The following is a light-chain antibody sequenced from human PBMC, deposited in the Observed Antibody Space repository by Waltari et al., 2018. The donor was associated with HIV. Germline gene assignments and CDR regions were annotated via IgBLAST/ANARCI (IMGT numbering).Light chain of an antibody. CDR1: NIGTTA. CDR3: QVWEESSDHGG. CDR2: DDS. J-gene: IGLJ2*01. Sequence: SYVLTQPPSVSVAPGQTARITCGGNNIGTTAVHWYQQKPAQAPVLVVYDDSDRPSGIPERFSGSNSGNTATLTISRVEAGDEADYYCQVWEESSDHGGFGGGTRLTVL. V-gene: IGLV3-21*02.